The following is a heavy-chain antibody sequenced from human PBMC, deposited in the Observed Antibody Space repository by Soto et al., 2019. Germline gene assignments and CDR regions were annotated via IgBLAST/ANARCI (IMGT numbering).Heavy chain of an antibody. D-gene: IGHD2-2*01. CDR2: IYHSGST. J-gene: IGHJ5*02. CDR1: GGSSSSSSYY. Sequence: SEPRSVTCSVSGGSSSSSSYYWGWIRQPPGKGLEWIGYIYHSGSTYYNPSLKSRVTMSVDRSKNQFSLKLSSVTAADTAVYYCARVPDRWGQGTLVTVSS. CDR3: ARVPDR. V-gene: IGHV4-30-2*01.